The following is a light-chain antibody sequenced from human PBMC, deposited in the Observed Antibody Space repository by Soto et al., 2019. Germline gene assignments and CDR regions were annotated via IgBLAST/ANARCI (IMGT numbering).Light chain of an antibody. V-gene: IGLV1-40*01. CDR1: SSNIGAGYD. CDR2: GNS. Sequence: HSVLTQPPSVSGAPLQRVTISCTGSSSNIGAGYDVHWYQQLPGTAPKLLIYGNSNRPSGVPDRFSGSKSGTSASLAITGLQAEDEADYYCQSYDSSLSGYVFGTGTKVTVL. J-gene: IGLJ1*01. CDR3: QSYDSSLSGYV.